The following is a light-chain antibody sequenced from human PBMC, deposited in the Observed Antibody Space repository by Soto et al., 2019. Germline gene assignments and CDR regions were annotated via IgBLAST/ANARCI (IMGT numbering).Light chain of an antibody. J-gene: IGKJ1*01. CDR3: LQNCTRPRA. CDR1: QSISDY. V-gene: IGKV1-39*01. CDR2: SIS. Sequence: DIQMTQSPSSLSASVGDRVAITFRASQSISDYLSWYQQKPGKAPKLLIYSISTFQSEVPSQFSGSGSGKDFKVHISREQHEEFAHYYCLQNCTRPRAFRQGSKVELK.